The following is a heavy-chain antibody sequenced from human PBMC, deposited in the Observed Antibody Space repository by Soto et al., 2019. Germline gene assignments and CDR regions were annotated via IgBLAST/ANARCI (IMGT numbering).Heavy chain of an antibody. CDR1: GGSISSGGTGSY. CDR3: ASGHDTYKVRY. CDR2: IYYTGNT. Sequence: SETLSLTCTVSGGSISSGGTGSYWTWIRQLPGKGLEWIGYIYYTGNTYYNPSLKSRPTISIDTSENQFSLKLTSVTAADTAVYFCASGHDTYKVRYWGQGTLVTVSS. V-gene: IGHV4-31*03. J-gene: IGHJ4*02. D-gene: IGHD3-22*01.